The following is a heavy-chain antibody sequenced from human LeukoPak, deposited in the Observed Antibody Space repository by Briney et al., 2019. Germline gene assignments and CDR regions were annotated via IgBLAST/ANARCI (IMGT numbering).Heavy chain of an antibody. CDR3: ARGGSSWYSWFDP. Sequence: GRSLRLSCAGSGFTFSSYEMNWVRQAPGKGLEWVSYISSSGSNIYYADSVKGRFTISRDNAKNSLYLQMNSLRAEDTALYYCARGGSSWYSWFDPWGQGTLVSVCS. CDR2: ISSSGSNI. J-gene: IGHJ5*02. V-gene: IGHV3-48*03. D-gene: IGHD6-13*01. CDR1: GFTFSSYE.